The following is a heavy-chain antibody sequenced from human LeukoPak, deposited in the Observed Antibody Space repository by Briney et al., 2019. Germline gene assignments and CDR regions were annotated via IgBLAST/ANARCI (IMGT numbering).Heavy chain of an antibody. J-gene: IGHJ3*02. D-gene: IGHD6-13*01. V-gene: IGHV4-38-2*02. Sequence: SETLSLTCTVSGYSITSGSYWGWIRQPPGKGLEWIATIYHSGTTYYNPSPKSRVTISVDTSKNQFSLKLSSVTAADTAVYYCARDRGIAAANDAFDIWGQGTMVTVSS. CDR2: IYHSGTT. CDR3: ARDRGIAAANDAFDI. CDR1: GYSITSGSY.